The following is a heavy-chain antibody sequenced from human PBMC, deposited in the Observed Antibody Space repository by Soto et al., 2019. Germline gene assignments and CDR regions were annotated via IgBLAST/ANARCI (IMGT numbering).Heavy chain of an antibody. CDR2: ISAYNGNT. D-gene: IGHD4-17*01. J-gene: IGHJ5*02. Sequence: ASVKVSCKASGYTFTSYGISWVRQAPGQGLEWMGWISAYNGNTNYAQKLQGRVTMTTDTSTSTAYMELRSLRSDDTAVYYCARDPPSMTTVTNNWFDPWGQGTLVTAPQ. CDR1: GYTFTSYG. V-gene: IGHV1-18*01. CDR3: ARDPPSMTTVTNNWFDP.